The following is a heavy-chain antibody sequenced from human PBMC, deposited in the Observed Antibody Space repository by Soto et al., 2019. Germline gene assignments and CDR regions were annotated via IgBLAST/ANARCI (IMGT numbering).Heavy chain of an antibody. Sequence: QVQLVQSGAEVKKPGASVKVSCKASGYIFTSYNINWVRQAAGHGLEWMGWVNPDSGHTVYAQKFQGRVTMTRDTSIGTAHMELRSLTPEDTAVYYCARSAPFSIAALEYLYDMDVWGKGASVTVSS. CDR2: VNPDSGHT. J-gene: IGHJ6*03. CDR3: ARSAPFSIAALEYLYDMDV. V-gene: IGHV1-8*02. CDR1: GYIFTSYN. D-gene: IGHD2-2*01.